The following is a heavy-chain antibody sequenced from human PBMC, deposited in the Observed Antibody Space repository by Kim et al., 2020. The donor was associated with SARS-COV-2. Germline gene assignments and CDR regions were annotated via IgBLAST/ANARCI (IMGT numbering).Heavy chain of an antibody. CDR2: INHSGST. D-gene: IGHD3-10*01. V-gene: IGHV4-34*01. CDR1: GGSFSGYY. J-gene: IGHJ4*02. CDR3: ARVIRGLYYFDY. Sequence: SETLSLTCAVYGGSFSGYYWSWIRQPPGKGLEWIGEINHSGSTNYNPSLKSRVTISVDTSKNQFSLKLSSVTAADTAVYYCARVIRGLYYFDYWGQGTLVTVSS.